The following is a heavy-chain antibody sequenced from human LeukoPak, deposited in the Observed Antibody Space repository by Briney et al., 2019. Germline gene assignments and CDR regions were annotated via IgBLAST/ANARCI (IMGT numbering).Heavy chain of an antibody. D-gene: IGHD2-2*01. Sequence: VASVKVSCKASGYTFTSYGISWVRQAPGQGLEWMGGIIPIFGTANYAQKFKGRVTITADESTSTAYMELSSLRSEDTAGYYGARDPNWISTSCSDYWGHGTLVTVSS. CDR2: IIPIFGTA. V-gene: IGHV1-69*13. CDR1: GYTFTSYG. CDR3: ARDPNWISTSCSDY. J-gene: IGHJ4*01.